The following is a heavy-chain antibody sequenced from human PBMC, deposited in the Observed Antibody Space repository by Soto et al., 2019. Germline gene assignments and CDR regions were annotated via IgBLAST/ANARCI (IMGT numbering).Heavy chain of an antibody. CDR2: TNSDGSDT. V-gene: IGHV3-74*01. CDR3: ARDRGWSLFAY. Sequence: EVQLVESGGGLVQPGGSLRLSCAASGFTFSTYWMYWVRQAPGKGLVWVSRTNSDGSDTSYADSVKGRFTISRDNAKNTRYLQMNSLRAEDTAVYYCARDRGWSLFAYWGQGTLVTVSS. J-gene: IGHJ4*02. D-gene: IGHD6-19*01. CDR1: GFTFSTYW.